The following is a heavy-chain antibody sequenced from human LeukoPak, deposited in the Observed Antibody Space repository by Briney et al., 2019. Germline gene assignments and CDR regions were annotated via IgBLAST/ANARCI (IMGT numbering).Heavy chain of an antibody. CDR3: AREYYDFWSGYSPYDY. CDR1: GFTFSSYG. CDR2: IWYDGSNK. D-gene: IGHD3-3*01. Sequence: GRSLRLSCAASGFTFSSYGMHWVRRAPGKGLEWVAVIWYDGSNKYYADSVKGRFTISRDNSKNTLYLQMNSLRAEDTAVYYCAREYYDFWSGYSPYDYWGQGTLVTVSS. J-gene: IGHJ4*02. V-gene: IGHV3-33*01.